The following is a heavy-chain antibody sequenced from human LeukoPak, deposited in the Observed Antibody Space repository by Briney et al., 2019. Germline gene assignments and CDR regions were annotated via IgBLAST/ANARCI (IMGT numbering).Heavy chain of an antibody. D-gene: IGHD5-18*01. J-gene: IGHJ4*02. Sequence: PGGSLRLSCAASGFTFSSYSMNWVRQAPGKGLEWVSHITASGTAMFYADSVKGRFTISRDNAENSLYLQMNSLRVEDTAFYYCARDLAYSRLDYWGQGMLVTVSS. CDR2: ITASGTAM. CDR3: ARDLAYSRLDY. CDR1: GFTFSSYS. V-gene: IGHV3-48*04.